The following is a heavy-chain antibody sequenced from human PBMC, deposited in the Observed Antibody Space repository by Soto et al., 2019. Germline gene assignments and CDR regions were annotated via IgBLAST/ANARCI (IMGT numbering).Heavy chain of an antibody. CDR2: IWYDGSNK. CDR1: GFTFSSYG. J-gene: IGHJ4*02. CDR3: ARDFYYDSSGSHYADY. Sequence: GSLRLSCAASGFTFSSYGMHWVRQAPGKGLEWVAVIWYDGSNKYYADSVKGRFTISRDNSKNTLYLQMNSLRAEDTAVYYCARDFYYDSSGSHYADYWGQGTLVTVSS. D-gene: IGHD3-22*01. V-gene: IGHV3-33*01.